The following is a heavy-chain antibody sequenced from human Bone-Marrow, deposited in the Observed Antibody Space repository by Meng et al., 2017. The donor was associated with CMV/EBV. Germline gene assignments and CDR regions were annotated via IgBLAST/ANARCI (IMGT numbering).Heavy chain of an antibody. J-gene: IGHJ4*02. Sequence: SETLSLTCRVSGGSMSSYYWTWIRHSPGEGLEWIGWIHYSGTTSFNPSLKSRVAISIDTSKNQFFLNLKSVTAADTAVYYCTRGFPGGGHAVFSYYLGQGRLVTVSS. CDR3: TRGFPGGGHAVFSYY. D-gene: IGHD3-16*01. V-gene: IGHV4-59*01. CDR2: IHYSGTT. CDR1: GGSMSSYY.